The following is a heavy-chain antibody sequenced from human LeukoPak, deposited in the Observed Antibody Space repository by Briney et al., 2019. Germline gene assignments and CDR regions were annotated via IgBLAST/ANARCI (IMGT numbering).Heavy chain of an antibody. Sequence: PGGSLRLSCAASGFTVSSNYMSWVRQAPGKGLEWVSVIYSGGSTYYADSVKGGFTISRDNSKNTLYLQMNSLRAEDTAVYYCARDLHGSGSYYKGADWFDPWGQEPWSPSPQ. D-gene: IGHD3-10*01. CDR2: IYSGGST. J-gene: IGHJ5*02. CDR3: ARDLHGSGSYYKGADWFDP. CDR1: GFTVSSNY. V-gene: IGHV3-66*01.